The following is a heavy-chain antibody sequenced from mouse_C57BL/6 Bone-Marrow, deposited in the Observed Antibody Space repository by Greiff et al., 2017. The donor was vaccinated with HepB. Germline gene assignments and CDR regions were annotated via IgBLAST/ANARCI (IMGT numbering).Heavy chain of an antibody. V-gene: IGHV2-9-1*01. D-gene: IGHD2-1*01. J-gene: IGHJ2*01. CDR3: ARNVYHYLDY. CDR2: IWTGGGT. CDR1: GFSLTSYA. Sequence: QVQLKESGPGLVAPSQSLSITCTVSGFSLTSYAISWVRQPPGKGLEWLGVIWTGGGTKYNSALNSRMIISKDNYKSQVFLKMNSLQTDDTARYYCARNVYHYLDYWVQGTTLTVSS.